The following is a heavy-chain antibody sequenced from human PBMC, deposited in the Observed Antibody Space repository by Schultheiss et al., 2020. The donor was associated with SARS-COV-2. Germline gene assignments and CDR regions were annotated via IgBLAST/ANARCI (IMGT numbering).Heavy chain of an antibody. D-gene: IGHD6-19*01. CDR3: ARGEIAVAGSYYYYGMDV. V-gene: IGHV3-69-1*01. CDR1: GFTFDDYA. CDR2: IGTGGDT. Sequence: GGSLRLSCAASGFTFDDYAMHWVRQAPGKGLEWVSAIGTGGDTYYADSVKGRFTISRDNAKNTLYLQMNSLRAEDTAVYYCARGEIAVAGSYYYYGMDVWGQGTTVTVSS. J-gene: IGHJ6*02.